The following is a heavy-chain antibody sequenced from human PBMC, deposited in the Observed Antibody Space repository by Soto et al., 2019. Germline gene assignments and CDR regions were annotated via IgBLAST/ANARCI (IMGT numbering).Heavy chain of an antibody. CDR1: GGSISNXXXX. Sequence: QLQLQESGSGLVKPSQTLSLTCAVSGGSISNXXXXXXXIRQPPGKGLEWIGYMYHSGSTYYNPSLKSRXXXSIDRSKXXXXXXXXSVTAADTAVYYCARVPDYWGQGILVTVSS. V-gene: IGHV4-30-2*01. J-gene: IGHJ4*02. D-gene: IGHD2-2*01. CDR2: MYHSGST. CDR3: ARVPDY.